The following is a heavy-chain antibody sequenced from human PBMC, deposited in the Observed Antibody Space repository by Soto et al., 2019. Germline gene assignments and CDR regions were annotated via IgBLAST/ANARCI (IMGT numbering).Heavy chain of an antibody. CDR3: ARAKFESTGWHQFDI. V-gene: IGHV4-39*01. Sequence: SETLSLTCTVSGGSISSSSYYWGWIRQPPGKGLEWIGSIYYSGSTYYNPSLKSRVTISVDSSKNQISLALTSVTAADTAVYYCARAKFESTGWHQFDIWGQGTLVTVS. CDR1: GGSISSSSYY. D-gene: IGHD7-27*01. CDR2: IYYSGST. J-gene: IGHJ4*02.